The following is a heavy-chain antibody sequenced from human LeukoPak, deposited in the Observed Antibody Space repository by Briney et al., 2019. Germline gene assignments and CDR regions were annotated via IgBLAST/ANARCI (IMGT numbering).Heavy chain of an antibody. CDR1: GFTFGNSW. J-gene: IGHJ3*01. CDR2: INADGSTA. Sequence: AGSLRFSCAASGFTFGNSWVHWVRQAPGKGLVWVSLINADGSTATYADSVKGRFTISRDNARNTLSLQMNSLTIEDTAVYYCVVVVEPPDSDGFDVWGQGTMITVSS. CDR3: VVVVEPPDSDGFDV. D-gene: IGHD1-14*01. V-gene: IGHV3-74*01.